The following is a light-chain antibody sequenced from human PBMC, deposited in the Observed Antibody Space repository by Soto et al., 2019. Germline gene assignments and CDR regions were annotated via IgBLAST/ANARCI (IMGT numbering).Light chain of an antibody. V-gene: IGLV2-14*01. J-gene: IGLJ3*02. Sequence: QSVLTQPASVSGSPGQSITISCTGTSSDVGGYDYVSWYQQYPGRAPKLMIFEVSNRPSGISNRFSGSKSGNTASLTISGLQAEDEADYYCSSFTSSSTQVLGGGTKVTVL. CDR3: SSFTSSSTQV. CDR2: EVS. CDR1: SSDVGGYDY.